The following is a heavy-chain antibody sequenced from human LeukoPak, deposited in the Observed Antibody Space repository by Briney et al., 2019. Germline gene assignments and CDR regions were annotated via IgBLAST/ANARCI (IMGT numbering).Heavy chain of an antibody. J-gene: IGHJ4*02. CDR1: GGSINSVNYY. CDR3: AIDSYYDSSGYPN. CDR2: SYYSGST. Sequence: PSETLSLTCAVSGGSINSVNYYWTWIRQPPGKGLEWITYSYYSGSTYCNPSLNSRVTISVDTSKNQFSLKLSSVTATDTAVYYCAIDSYYDSSGYPNWGQGTLVTVSS. D-gene: IGHD3-22*01. V-gene: IGHV4-30-4*08.